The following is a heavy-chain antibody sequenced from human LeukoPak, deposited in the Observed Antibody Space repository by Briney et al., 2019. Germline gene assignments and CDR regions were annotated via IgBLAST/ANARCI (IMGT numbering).Heavy chain of an antibody. CDR2: IHYSGNT. CDR3: ARDSRLRGTNWFDP. Sequence: SETLSLTCTVSGGSISSYYWSWIRQPPGKGLEWIGYIHYSGNTNYNPSLKSRVTISVDTSKNQFSLKLSSVTAADTAIYYCARDSRLRGTNWFDPWGQGTLVTVSS. D-gene: IGHD4-17*01. CDR1: GGSISSYY. V-gene: IGHV4-59*08. J-gene: IGHJ5*02.